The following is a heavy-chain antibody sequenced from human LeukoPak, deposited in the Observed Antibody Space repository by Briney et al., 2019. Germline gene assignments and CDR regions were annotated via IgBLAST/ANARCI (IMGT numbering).Heavy chain of an antibody. V-gene: IGHV1-3*02. CDR3: ARSSGYYDPFDY. CDR2: SNAGNGNT. J-gene: IGHJ4*02. CDR1: GYTFTSYA. D-gene: IGHD3-22*01. Sequence: GASVKVSCKASGYTFTSYAMHWVRQAPGQRLEWMGWSNAGNGNTKYSQEFQGRVTITRDTSASTAYMGLSSLRSEDMAVYYCARSSGYYDPFDYWGQGTLVTVSS.